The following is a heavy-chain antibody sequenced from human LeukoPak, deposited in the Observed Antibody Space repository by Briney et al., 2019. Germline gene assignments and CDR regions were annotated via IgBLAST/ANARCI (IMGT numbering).Heavy chain of an antibody. CDR3: ARDPLSARQTGYFDL. CDR1: GFTFSGYG. CDR2: IWYDGSNK. J-gene: IGHJ2*01. Sequence: HPGGSLRLSCAASGFTFSGYGMHWVRQAPGKGLEWVAVIWYDGSNKYYADSVKGRFTISRDNSKNTLYLQMNSLRAEDTAVYYCARDPLSARQTGYFDLWGRGTLVTVSS. V-gene: IGHV3-33*01. D-gene: IGHD3-16*02.